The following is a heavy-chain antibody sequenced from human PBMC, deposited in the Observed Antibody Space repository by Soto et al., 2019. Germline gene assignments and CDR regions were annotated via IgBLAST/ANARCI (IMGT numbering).Heavy chain of an antibody. D-gene: IGHD2-15*01. V-gene: IGHV1-8*01. CDR3: ATKLYCSGGSCYED. CDR2: MNPNSGNT. Sequence: QVQMVQSGAEVKKPGASVKVSCKAPGYTFTSYDINWVRQAIGQGLEWMGWMNPNSGNTGYAQKFQGRVTMTRNTSISTAYMELSSVRSEDTAVYYCATKLYCSGGSCYEDWGQGTLVTVSS. J-gene: IGHJ4*02. CDR1: GYTFTSYD.